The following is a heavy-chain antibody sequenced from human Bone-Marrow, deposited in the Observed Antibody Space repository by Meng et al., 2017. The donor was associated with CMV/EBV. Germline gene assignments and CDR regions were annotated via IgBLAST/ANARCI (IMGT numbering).Heavy chain of an antibody. CDR2: ITSHGGST. CDR1: GFTFSSYA. J-gene: IGHJ6*02. V-gene: IGHV3-64*02. D-gene: IGHD3-16*01. CDR3: ARDGGSDYYYYGMDV. Sequence: GESLKISCAASGFTFSSYAMHWVRQAPGKGLEYVSAITSHGGSTSYAESVKGRLTISRDNAKNSLYLQMNSLRAEDTAVYYCARDGGSDYYYYGMDVWGQGTTVTVSS.